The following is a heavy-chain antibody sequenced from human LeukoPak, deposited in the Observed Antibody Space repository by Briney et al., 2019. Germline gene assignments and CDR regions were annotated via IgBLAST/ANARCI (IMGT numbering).Heavy chain of an antibody. Sequence: SETLSLTCAVYGGSFSGYYWSWIRQPPGKGLEWIGEINHSGSTNYNPSLKSRVTISVDTSKNQFSLKLSSVTAADTAVYYCARGPLLRFLELGYYMDVWGKGTTVTVSS. CDR2: INHSGST. V-gene: IGHV4-34*01. CDR3: ARGPLLRFLELGYYMDV. J-gene: IGHJ6*03. D-gene: IGHD3-3*01. CDR1: GGSFSGYY.